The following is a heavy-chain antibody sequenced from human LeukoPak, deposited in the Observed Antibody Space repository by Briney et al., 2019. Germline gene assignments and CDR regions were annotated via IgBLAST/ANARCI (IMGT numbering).Heavy chain of an antibody. CDR3: ARHYPPAYYFDY. Sequence: GESLKISCKGSGYSFTSYWIAWVRQMPGKGLEWMGNIDPSDSYTKYSPSFQGHVTISADKSINTAYLQWSSLRASDTAMYYCARHYPPAYYFDYWGQGTLVTVSS. CDR2: IDPSDSYT. J-gene: IGHJ4*02. V-gene: IGHV5-10-1*01. CDR1: GYSFTSYW. D-gene: IGHD3-10*01.